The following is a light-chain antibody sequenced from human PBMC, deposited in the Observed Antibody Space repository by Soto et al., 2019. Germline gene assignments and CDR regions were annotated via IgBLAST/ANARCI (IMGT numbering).Light chain of an antibody. V-gene: IGKV3-11*01. CDR3: LQRSNWIS. Sequence: IVFTHSPPTLTFSPQERATLSCRASQSVSSYLAWYQQKPGQAPRLLIYDASNRATGIPARFSGSGSGTDFTLTISSLEPEDFAVYYCLQRSNWISFGQGTRLE. J-gene: IGKJ5*01. CDR1: QSVSSY. CDR2: DAS.